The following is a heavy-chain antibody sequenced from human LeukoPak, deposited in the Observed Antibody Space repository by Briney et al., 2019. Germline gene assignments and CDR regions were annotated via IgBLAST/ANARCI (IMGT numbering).Heavy chain of an antibody. CDR1: GFTFSSYV. V-gene: IGHV3-30*04. Sequence: GGSLRLSCAASGFTFSSYVMHWVRQAPGKGLEWVAIISYDGSNEYYADSVKGRFTISRDNSKNTLSLQMNSLRAEDTAVYYCAKESTVTPGNVNWFDTWGQGTLVTVSS. CDR2: ISYDGSNE. D-gene: IGHD4-17*01. J-gene: IGHJ5*02. CDR3: AKESTVTPGNVNWFDT.